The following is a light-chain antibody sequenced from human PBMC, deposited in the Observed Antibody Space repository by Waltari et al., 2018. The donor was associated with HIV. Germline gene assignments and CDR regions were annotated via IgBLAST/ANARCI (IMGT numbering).Light chain of an antibody. Sequence: EIVLTQSPATLSLSPGERATLSCRASQSVGSYLAWYQQKPGQAPRLLIYDESKRATGIPARFSGSGSGTGFTLTISSLEPEDFAVYYCQQRSNWLTFGGGTKVEIK. V-gene: IGKV3-11*01. CDR3: QQRSNWLT. J-gene: IGKJ4*01. CDR1: QSVGSY. CDR2: DES.